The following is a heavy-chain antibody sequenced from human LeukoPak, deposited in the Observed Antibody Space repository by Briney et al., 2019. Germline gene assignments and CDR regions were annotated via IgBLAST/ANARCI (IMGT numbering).Heavy chain of an antibody. CDR2: THSDGTT. CDR1: GFTVSNNF. V-gene: IGHV3-66*01. J-gene: IGHJ4*02. Sequence: WGSLRLSCAVSGFTVSNNFMNWVRQAPGKGLEWVSVTHSDGTTYFAHSVQGRFTISRDNSKNTLYLQMNSLRDEDTAVYYCARPSSLDGSGRYYIDYWGQGTLVTVSS. CDR3: ARPSSLDGSGRYYIDY. D-gene: IGHD3-10*01.